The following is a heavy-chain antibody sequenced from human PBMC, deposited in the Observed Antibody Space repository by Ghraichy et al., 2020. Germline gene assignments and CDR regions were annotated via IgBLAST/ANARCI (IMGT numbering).Heavy chain of an antibody. CDR3: GRDPSYGAVDY. CDR1: GFTFSSSW. J-gene: IGHJ4*02. CDR2: MNQDGSQK. V-gene: IGHV3-7*03. Sequence: GDSLNISCVASGFTFSSSWMTWVRQAPGRGLELVAGMNQDGSQKGHVDSVKGRFTISRDNAKNSLYLQMNSLRDEDTAVYYCGRDPSYGAVDYWGQGTLVTVSS. D-gene: IGHD4/OR15-4a*01.